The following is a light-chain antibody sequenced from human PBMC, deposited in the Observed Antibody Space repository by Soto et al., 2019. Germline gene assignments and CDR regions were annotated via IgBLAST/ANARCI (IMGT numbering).Light chain of an antibody. CDR2: EVT. Sequence: QSALTQPASVSGSPGQSITISCTGTSSDVGGYDFVSWYQHHPGKAPKLLIFEVTNRPSGVSHRFSGSKSGNTASLTISGLQVEDEADYYCTSYTSRSPYVFAHGTKANV. V-gene: IGLV2-14*01. CDR1: SSDVGGYDF. CDR3: TSYTSRSPYV. J-gene: IGLJ1*01.